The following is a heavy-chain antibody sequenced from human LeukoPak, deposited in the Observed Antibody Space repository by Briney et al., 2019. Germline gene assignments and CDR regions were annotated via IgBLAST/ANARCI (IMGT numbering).Heavy chain of an antibody. Sequence: SLRVSCTASVGTFITYAISWVRQAPGQGREGMGGIIPIFGTANYAQKFQGRVTITAAEPPRTAHMELCSLRSEDTAVYYSARAGGSSYQDFDYGGQGTLVPVS. CDR2: IIPIFGTA. D-gene: IGHD6-13*01. J-gene: IGHJ4*02. CDR1: VGTFITYA. V-gene: IGHV1-69*13. CDR3: ARAGGSSYQDFDY.